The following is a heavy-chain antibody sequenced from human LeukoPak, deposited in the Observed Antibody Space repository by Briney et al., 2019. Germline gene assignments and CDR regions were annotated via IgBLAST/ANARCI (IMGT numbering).Heavy chain of an antibody. CDR3: ARISASDSYYDSSGYIDWFDP. CDR1: GYSFTSYW. J-gene: IGHJ5*02. V-gene: IGHV5-51*01. Sequence: GESLKISCKGSGYSFTSYWIGWVRQMPGKGLEWMGIIYPGDSDTRYSPSFQGQVTISADESISTAYLQWSSLKASDTAMYYCARISASDSYYDSSGYIDWFDPWGQGTLVTVSS. D-gene: IGHD3-22*01. CDR2: IYPGDSDT.